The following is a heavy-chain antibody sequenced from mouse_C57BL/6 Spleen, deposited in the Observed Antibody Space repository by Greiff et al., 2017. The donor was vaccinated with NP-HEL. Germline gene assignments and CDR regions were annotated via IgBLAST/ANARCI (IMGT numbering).Heavy chain of an antibody. CDR2: INPNNGGT. CDR3: ARSCGSSYNFDY. D-gene: IGHD1-1*01. CDR1: GYTFTDYN. V-gene: IGHV1-18*01. Sequence: EVQLQQSGPELVKPGASVKIPCKASGYTFTDYNMDWVKQSHGKSLEWIGDINPNNGGTIYNQKFKGKATLTVDKSSSTAYMELRSLTSEDTAVYYGARSCGSSYNFDYWGQGTTLTVSS. J-gene: IGHJ2*01.